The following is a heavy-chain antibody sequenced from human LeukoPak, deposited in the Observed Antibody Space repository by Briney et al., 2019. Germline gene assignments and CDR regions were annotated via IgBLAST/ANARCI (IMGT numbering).Heavy chain of an antibody. CDR2: FDPEDGET. CDR1: GYTLTELS. CDR3: ARGGRGLVYYHYGMDV. V-gene: IGHV1-24*01. Sequence: ASVKVSCKVSGYTLTELSMHWVRQAPGKGLEWMGGFDPEDGETIYAQRFQGRVTMTEDTSTDTAYMELSSLRSEDTAVYYCARGGRGLVYYHYGMDVWGKGTTVTVSS. D-gene: IGHD2-15*01. J-gene: IGHJ6*04.